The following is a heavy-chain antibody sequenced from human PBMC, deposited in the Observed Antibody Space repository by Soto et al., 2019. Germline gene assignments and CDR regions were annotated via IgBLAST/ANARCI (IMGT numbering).Heavy chain of an antibody. CDR1: GFTFSSYE. J-gene: IGHJ4*02. Sequence: PGGSLRLSCAASGFTFSSYEMNWVRQAPGKGLEWVSYISSSGSTIYYADFVKGRFTISRDNAKNSLYLQMNSLRAEDTAVYYCARDHGSSWFDYWGQGTLVTVSS. CDR3: ARDHGSSWFDY. V-gene: IGHV3-48*03. D-gene: IGHD6-13*01. CDR2: ISSSGSTI.